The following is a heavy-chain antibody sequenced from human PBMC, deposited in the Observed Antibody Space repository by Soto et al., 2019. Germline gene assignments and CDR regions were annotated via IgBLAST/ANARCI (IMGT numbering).Heavy chain of an antibody. CDR3: ARGVVVAAYYYDYGIDV. CDR2: ISAYNGNT. D-gene: IGHD2-15*01. V-gene: IGHV1-18*04. Sequence: APVKVSCQASGYTFTSYGISWVRQAPGQGLEWMGWISAYNGNTNYAQKLQGRVTMTTDTSTSTAYIELRSLRSVDTAVYYCARGVVVAAYYYDYGIDVWGQGTTVTVYS. J-gene: IGHJ6*02. CDR1: GYTFTSYG.